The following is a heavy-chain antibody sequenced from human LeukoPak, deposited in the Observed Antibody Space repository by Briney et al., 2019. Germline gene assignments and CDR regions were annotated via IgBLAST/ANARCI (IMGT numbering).Heavy chain of an antibody. CDR1: GFSFGSYG. J-gene: IGHJ4*02. CDR3: ARTREQWQVLDY. D-gene: IGHD6-19*01. CDR2: ISHEGSFQ. V-gene: IGHV3-30*03. Sequence: GGSLRLSCAASGFSFGSYGIHWVRQAPGKGLEWVAVISHEGSFQSYADSVRGRFTISRDNSKNMVFLQMNSLSAEDTAVYYCARTREQWQVLDYWGQGTLVTVSS.